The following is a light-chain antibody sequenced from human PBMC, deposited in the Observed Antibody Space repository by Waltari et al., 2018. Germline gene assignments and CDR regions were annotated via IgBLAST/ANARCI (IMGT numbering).Light chain of an antibody. J-gene: IGLJ2*01. V-gene: IGLV10-54*04. Sequence: QAGLTQAPSVSKALGQTATITCTGNTNNVGKQGAAWLQQHQGHPPKLLCHRNNYRPSSISERFSASRSGNTASLTISGLQPEDEADYYCSAWDSSLRAWLLGGGTKVTVL. CDR1: TNNVGKQG. CDR3: SAWDSSLRAWL. CDR2: RNN.